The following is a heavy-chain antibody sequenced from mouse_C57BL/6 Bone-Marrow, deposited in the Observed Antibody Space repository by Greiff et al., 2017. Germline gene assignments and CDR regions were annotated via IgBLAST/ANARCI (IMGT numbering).Heavy chain of an antibody. D-gene: IGHD3-1*01. CDR1: GYTFTEYT. J-gene: IGHJ3*01. Sequence: EVQLVESGPELVKPGASVKISCKTSGYTFTEYTMHWVKQSHGKSLEWIGGINPNNGGTSYNQKFKGKATLTVDKSSSTAYMELRSLTSEDSAVYYCARSGSSGYSWFAYWGQGTLVTVSA. V-gene: IGHV1-18*01. CDR3: ARSGSSGYSWFAY. CDR2: INPNNGGT.